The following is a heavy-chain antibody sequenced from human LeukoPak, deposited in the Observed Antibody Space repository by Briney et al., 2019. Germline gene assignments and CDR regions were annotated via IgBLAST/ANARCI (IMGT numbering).Heavy chain of an antibody. CDR3: ARFRGSWFFDV. J-gene: IGHJ3*01. CDR2: IYSGGSI. D-gene: IGHD6-13*01. Sequence: PGGSLRLSCAASGFTVSTNYMSWARQAPGKGLEWVSVIYSGGSIYYADSVKGRFTISRRNSENSLYLQMSSLRADDTAVYYCARFRGSWFFDVWGQGTMVTVSS. V-gene: IGHV3-53*01. CDR1: GFTVSTNY.